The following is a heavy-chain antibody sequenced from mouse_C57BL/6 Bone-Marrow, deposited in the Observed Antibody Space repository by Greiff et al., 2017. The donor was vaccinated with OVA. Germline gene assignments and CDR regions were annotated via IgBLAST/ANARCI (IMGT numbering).Heavy chain of an antibody. CDR1: GYTFISYW. CDR2: IDPSDSYT. CDR3: ARGDGYDYDAMDY. Sequence: VQLQQPGAELVMPGASVKLSCKASGYTFISYWMHWVKQRPGQGLEWIGEIDPSDSYTNYNQKFKGKSTLTVDKSSSTAYMQLSSLTSEDSAVYYCARGDGYDYDAMDYWGQGTSVTVSS. V-gene: IGHV1-69*01. D-gene: IGHD3-3*01. J-gene: IGHJ4*01.